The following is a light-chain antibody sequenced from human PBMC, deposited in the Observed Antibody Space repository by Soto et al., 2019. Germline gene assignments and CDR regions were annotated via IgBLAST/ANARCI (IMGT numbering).Light chain of an antibody. J-gene: IGLJ3*02. Sequence: QSVLTQPPSTSGTHGHRVPISCSGRSSNIGSNTVDWYRQVPGTAPKLLIYSDNQRPSGGPDRFSGSRSGTSASLAISGLQSEDEAVYYCAVWDYRLSGRVFGGGTKLTVL. V-gene: IGLV1-44*01. CDR1: SSNIGSNT. CDR2: SDN. CDR3: AVWDYRLSGRV.